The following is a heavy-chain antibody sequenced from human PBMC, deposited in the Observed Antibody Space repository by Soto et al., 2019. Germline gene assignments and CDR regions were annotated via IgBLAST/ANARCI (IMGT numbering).Heavy chain of an antibody. J-gene: IGHJ2*01. CDR3: ARYCSSTSCSGSSGWYFDL. CDR1: GYTFTSYA. CDR2: INAGNGNT. D-gene: IGHD2-2*01. Sequence: QVQLVQSGAEVKKPGASVKVSCKASGYTFTSYAMHWVRQAPGQRLEWMGWINAGNGNTKYSQKCQGRVTITRDTSASTAYMELSSLRSEDTAVYYCARYCSSTSCSGSSGWYFDLWGRGTLVTVSS. V-gene: IGHV1-3*01.